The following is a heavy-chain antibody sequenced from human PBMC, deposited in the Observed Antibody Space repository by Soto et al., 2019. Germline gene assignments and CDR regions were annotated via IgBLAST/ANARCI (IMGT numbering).Heavy chain of an antibody. CDR3: AKVRVVAGTWWYFGMDV. V-gene: IGHV3-30*18. D-gene: IGHD6-19*01. Sequence: GGSLRLSCAASGFTFSNYGMHWVRQGPGKGLEWVAVISYDGSNKYYADSVKGRFIISRDNSKNTLYVQMNSLRPEDTAVYYCAKVRVVAGTWWYFGMDVWGQGTTVTVSS. CDR2: ISYDGSNK. J-gene: IGHJ6*02. CDR1: GFTFSNYG.